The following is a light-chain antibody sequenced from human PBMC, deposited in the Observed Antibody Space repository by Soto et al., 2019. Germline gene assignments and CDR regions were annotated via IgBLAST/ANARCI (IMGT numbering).Light chain of an antibody. V-gene: IGKV1-39*01. CDR3: HQSYTAPLT. J-gene: IGKJ4*01. CDR1: QSISTY. Sequence: DIQMTQSPSSLSASVGDRVTISCRASQSISTYLNWYQQKPGKAPDLLIYAASSLQSGVPPRFSGSGSGTDFTLNIMSLQTEDFAAYYCHQSYTAPLTFGGGTKVEIK. CDR2: AAS.